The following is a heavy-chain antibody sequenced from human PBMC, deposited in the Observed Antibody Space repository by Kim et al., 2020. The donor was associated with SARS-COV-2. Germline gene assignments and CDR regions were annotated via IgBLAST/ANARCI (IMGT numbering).Heavy chain of an antibody. CDR3: ARELPISAYDSSGYSGY. CDR2: IYSGGST. V-gene: IGHV3-66*01. D-gene: IGHD3-22*01. J-gene: IGHJ4*02. CDR1: GFTVSSNY. Sequence: GGSLRLSCAASGFTVSSNYMSWVRQAPGKGLEWVSVIYSGGSTYYADSVKGRFTISRDNSKNTLYLQMNSLRAEDTAVYYCARELPISAYDSSGYSGYWGQGTLGPVSS.